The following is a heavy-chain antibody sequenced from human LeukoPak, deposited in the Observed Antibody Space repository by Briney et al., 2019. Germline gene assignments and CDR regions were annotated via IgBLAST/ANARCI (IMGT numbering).Heavy chain of an antibody. CDR2: IYYSGST. CDR3: ARGGYYGSGNDFRFDP. J-gene: IGHJ5*02. CDR1: GGSISSYY. Sequence: KTSETLSLTCTVSGGSISSYYWSWIRQPPGKGLDWIGYIYYSGSTNYNPSLKSRVTISVDTSKNQFSLKLTSVTAADTAVYFCARGGYYGSGNDFRFDPWGQGTLVTVSS. D-gene: IGHD3-10*01. V-gene: IGHV4-59*01.